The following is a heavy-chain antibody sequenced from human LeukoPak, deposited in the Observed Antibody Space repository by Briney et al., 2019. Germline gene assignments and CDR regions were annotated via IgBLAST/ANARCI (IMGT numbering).Heavy chain of an antibody. CDR1: GFTVSSNY. Sequence: PGGSLRLSCAASGFTVSSNYMNWVRQAPGKGLEWVSVIYSGGRTYYVDSVKGRFTISRDNSKNTLYLQMNSLRVEDTAVYYCGSTSLLGSGFFDYWGQGTLVTVSS. J-gene: IGHJ4*02. D-gene: IGHD3-10*02. CDR2: IYSGGRT. V-gene: IGHV3-66*01. CDR3: GSTSLLGSGFFDY.